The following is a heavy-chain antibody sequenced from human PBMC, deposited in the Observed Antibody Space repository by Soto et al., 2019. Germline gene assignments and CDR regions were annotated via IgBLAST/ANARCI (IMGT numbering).Heavy chain of an antibody. V-gene: IGHV1-18*01. CDR2: ISAYNGNT. CDR3: GRAHCRSTSCEFDY. CDR1: GYTFTSYG. D-gene: IGHD2-2*01. Sequence: QVQLVQSGAEVKKAGDSVKVSCKASGYTFTSYGISWVRQAPGQGLEWMGWISAYNGNTNYAQKLQGRVTMTTDTSTSTADMELSRLRSDDTAVYYCGRAHCRSTSCEFDYWGQGTLVTVSS. J-gene: IGHJ4*02.